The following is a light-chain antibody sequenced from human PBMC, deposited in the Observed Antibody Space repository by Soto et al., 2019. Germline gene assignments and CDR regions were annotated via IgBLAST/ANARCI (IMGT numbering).Light chain of an antibody. CDR3: QSADSSGTPVV. J-gene: IGLJ2*01. V-gene: IGLV3-25*03. CDR2: RDT. CDR1: ELPKQY. Sequence: SYELTQSPSVSVSPGQTARITCSGDELPKQYAYWYQQKPGQAPLLLIYRDTERPSGVPERFSGSSSGTTVTLTIGGVQAEDEAEYDCQSADSSGTPVVFGGGTKLTVL.